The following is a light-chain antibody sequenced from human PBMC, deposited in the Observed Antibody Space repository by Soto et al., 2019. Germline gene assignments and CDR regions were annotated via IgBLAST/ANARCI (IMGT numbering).Light chain of an antibody. Sequence: QAVVTQPPSASGTPGQRVTISCSGSSSNIGSNYVYWYQQFPGTAPKLLIYKNNQGPSGVPDRFSGSKSDTSASLAISGLRSEDEADYYCATWDDSLSGVVFGGGTKVTVL. V-gene: IGLV1-47*01. CDR2: KNN. CDR1: SSNIGSNY. J-gene: IGLJ2*01. CDR3: ATWDDSLSGVV.